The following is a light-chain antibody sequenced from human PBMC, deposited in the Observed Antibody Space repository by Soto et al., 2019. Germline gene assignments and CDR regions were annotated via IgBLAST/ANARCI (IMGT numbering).Light chain of an antibody. CDR3: QQYNNWPLT. Sequence: EIVMTQSPGTLSVSPGESATLSCRASQSVSSNLAWYQQKPGQAPRLLLYDTSTRATGVPARFSGSGSGTEFTLTISSLQSEDFAVYYCQQYNNWPLTFGQGTKLEIK. J-gene: IGKJ2*01. CDR2: DTS. V-gene: IGKV3-15*01. CDR1: QSVSSN.